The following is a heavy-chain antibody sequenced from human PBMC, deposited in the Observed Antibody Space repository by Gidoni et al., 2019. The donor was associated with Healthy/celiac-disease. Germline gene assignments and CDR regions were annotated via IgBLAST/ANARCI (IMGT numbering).Heavy chain of an antibody. V-gene: IGHV3-13*01. D-gene: IGHD3-3*01. CDR2: ICTAGDT. CDR3: SRAQRSAYYYYGMDV. J-gene: IGHJ6*02. CDR1: GFTFSSYD. Sequence: EVQLVESGGGLVQPGGSLRLSCAASGFTFSSYDMHWVRQATGKGVECVSAICTAGDTYYPCSVKGLFTSSRDNAKNSLYLQMNSLRAGDTAVYYCSRAQRSAYYYYGMDVCGQGPTVTVSS.